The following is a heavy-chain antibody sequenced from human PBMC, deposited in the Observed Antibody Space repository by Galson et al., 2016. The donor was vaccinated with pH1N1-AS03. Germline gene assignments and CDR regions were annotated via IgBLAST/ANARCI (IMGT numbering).Heavy chain of an antibody. CDR2: IYPGDSET. CDR3: ATHGPEMTTMTRYVDY. CDR1: GYSFADYW. V-gene: IGHV5-51*01. Sequence: QSGAEVKKSGESLRISCKGSGYSFADYWIGWVRQRPGKGLEWMGIIYPGDSETKYSPSFQGQVTISADKSISPAYLQWSRLSSSDTAVYYRATHGPEMTTMTRYVDYWGQGTLVTVSS. J-gene: IGHJ4*02. D-gene: IGHD4-17*01.